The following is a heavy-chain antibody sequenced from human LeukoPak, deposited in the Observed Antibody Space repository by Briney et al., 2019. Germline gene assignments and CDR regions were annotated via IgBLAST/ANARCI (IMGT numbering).Heavy chain of an antibody. CDR2: IYSGGST. D-gene: IGHD6-13*01. Sequence: PGGSLRLSCAASGFTVSSNYMSWVRQAPGKGLEWVSVIYSGGSTYYADSVKGRFTISRRNSKNTLYLQMNSLRAEDTAVYYCARSRGSSSWFDPWGQGTLVTVSS. J-gene: IGHJ5*02. V-gene: IGHV3-53*04. CDR3: ARSRGSSSWFDP. CDR1: GFTVSSNY.